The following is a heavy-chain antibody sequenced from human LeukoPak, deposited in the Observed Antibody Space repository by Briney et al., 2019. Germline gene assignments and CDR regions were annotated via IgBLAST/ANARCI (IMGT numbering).Heavy chain of an antibody. Sequence: GGSLRLFCAASGFTFRNYAMYWVRQAPGRGLEWAAVVSFDGNTTFYSDSVKGRFAISRDNSKNTLYLEMNSLRPEDTAVYYCARFRAATTRFDYWGQGTLVTVSS. CDR2: VSFDGNTT. V-gene: IGHV3-30*09. D-gene: IGHD1/OR15-1a*01. CDR3: ARFRAATTRFDY. CDR1: GFTFRNYA. J-gene: IGHJ4*02.